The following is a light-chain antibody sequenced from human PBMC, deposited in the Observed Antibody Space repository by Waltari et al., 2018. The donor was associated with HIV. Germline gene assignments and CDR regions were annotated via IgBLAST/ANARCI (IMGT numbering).Light chain of an antibody. V-gene: IGLV1-47*01. CDR1: SSNIGSNY. Sequence: QSVLTQPPSASGTPGQRVTISCSGSSSNIGSNYVSWYQQLPGTAPKLLIYRNNQRPSRVPDRFSGSKSGTSASLAISGLRSEDEADYYCAAWDDSLSGSWVFGGGTKLTVL. CDR2: RNN. J-gene: IGLJ3*02. CDR3: AAWDDSLSGSWV.